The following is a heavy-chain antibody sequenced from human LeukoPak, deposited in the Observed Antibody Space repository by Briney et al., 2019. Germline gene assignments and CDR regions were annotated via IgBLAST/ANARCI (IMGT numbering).Heavy chain of an antibody. V-gene: IGHV4-34*01. D-gene: IGHD3-3*01. J-gene: IGHJ5*02. CDR1: GGSFSGYY. CDR2: INHSGST. Sequence: SETLPLTCAVYGGSFSGYYWSWIRQPPGKGLEWIGEINHSGSTNYNPSLKSRVTISGDTSKNQFSLKLSSVTAADTAVYYCARFGAYWFDPWGQGTLVTVSS. CDR3: ARFGAYWFDP.